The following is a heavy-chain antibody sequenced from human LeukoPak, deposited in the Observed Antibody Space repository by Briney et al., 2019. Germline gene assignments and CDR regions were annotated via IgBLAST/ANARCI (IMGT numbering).Heavy chain of an antibody. CDR3: ARQSSATIVSAFAF. CDR1: GFTFNTFD. Sequence: QPARSLRLSCAASGFTFNTFDMHWVRQAPGKGLEWVAVIWYDGSNKYYADSVKGRFTISRDNSKNTLYLQMSSLRAEDTAVYYCARQSSATIVSAFAFWGQGTMVTVSS. J-gene: IGHJ3*01. V-gene: IGHV3-33*01. D-gene: IGHD2-15*01. CDR2: IWYDGSNK.